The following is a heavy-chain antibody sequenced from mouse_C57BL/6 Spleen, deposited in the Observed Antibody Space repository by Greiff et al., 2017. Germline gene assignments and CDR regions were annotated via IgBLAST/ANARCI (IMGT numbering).Heavy chain of an antibody. D-gene: IGHD1-1*01. Sequence: QVQLQQPGAELVKPGASVKVSCKASGYTFTSYWMHWVKQRPGQGLEWIGRIHPSDSDTNYNQKFKGKATLTVDKSSSTAYMQLSSLTSEDSAVFYCAISVGGSGYDQDYFDYWGQGTTLTVSS. CDR1: GYTFTSYW. CDR2: IHPSDSDT. J-gene: IGHJ2*01. CDR3: AISVGGSGYDQDYFDY. V-gene: IGHV1-74*01.